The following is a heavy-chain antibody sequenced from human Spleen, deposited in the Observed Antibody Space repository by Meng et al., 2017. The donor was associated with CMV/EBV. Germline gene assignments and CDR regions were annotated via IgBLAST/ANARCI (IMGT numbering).Heavy chain of an antibody. J-gene: IGHJ4*02. CDR2: INNSGST. D-gene: IGHD3-22*01. CDR1: GGSFSGYY. CDR3: ARESLHSGGYYAFDY. V-gene: IGHV4-34*01. Sequence: GSLRLSCAVYGGSFSGYYLSWIRQSPGKGLEWIGEINNSGSTNYIPSLRSRVTLSLDTSNKQVSLRLTSVTAADTAVYYCARESLHSGGYYAFDYWGQGALVTVSS.